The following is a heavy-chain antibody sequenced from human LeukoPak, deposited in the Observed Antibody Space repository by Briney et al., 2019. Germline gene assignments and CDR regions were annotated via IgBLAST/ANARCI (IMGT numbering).Heavy chain of an antibody. CDR3: VTGDNPDYTWQNHRLDAFDI. Sequence: GGSLRLSCEASGFSFSQHSMGWVRLAPGKGLEWVSSITGGGTFTFYADSVKGRFTVSRDNANNLLFLQLHSLRADDTAIYYCVTGDNPDYTWQNHRLDAFDIWGQGTMVTVSS. V-gene: IGHV3-21*01. CDR1: GFSFSQHS. D-gene: IGHD3-16*01. CDR2: ITGGGTFT. J-gene: IGHJ3*02.